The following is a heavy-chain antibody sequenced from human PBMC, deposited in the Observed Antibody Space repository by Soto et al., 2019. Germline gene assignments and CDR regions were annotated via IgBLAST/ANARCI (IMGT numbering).Heavy chain of an antibody. Sequence: GGSLRLSCATAGFHFSNNWMSWVSQTTGKGLEWVATIKQDGSAKYYVDSVKGRFTISRDNAKNSLYLQMNSLRAEDTAMYYCARYCSGGTCYPEYYYYYIDVWGKGTTVTVSS. CDR3: ARYCSGGTCYPEYYYYYIDV. J-gene: IGHJ6*03. V-gene: IGHV3-7*01. D-gene: IGHD2-15*01. CDR2: IKQDGSAK. CDR1: GFHFSNNW.